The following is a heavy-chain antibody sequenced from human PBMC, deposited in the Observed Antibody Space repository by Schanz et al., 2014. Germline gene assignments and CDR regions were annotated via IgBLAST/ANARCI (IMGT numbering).Heavy chain of an antibody. CDR2: IYSGGDT. Sequence: EVQLVESGGGLVQPGGSLRLSCAASGFTVSTNYMSWVRQAPGKGLEWVSLIYSGGDTNYAGSVKGRFTISRDGSKNTLYLQMNSLRAEDTAVYYCVREVGAAAGLAWGLDYWGRGTLVTVSS. J-gene: IGHJ4*02. V-gene: IGHV3-66*01. CDR1: GFTVSTNY. CDR3: VREVGAAAGLAWGLDY. D-gene: IGHD6-13*01.